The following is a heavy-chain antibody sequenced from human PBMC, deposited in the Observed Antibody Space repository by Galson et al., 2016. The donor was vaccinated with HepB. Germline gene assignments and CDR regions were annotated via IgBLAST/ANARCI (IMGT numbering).Heavy chain of an antibody. D-gene: IGHD3-3*01. Sequence: TLSLTCTVSGDSISNGGYSWSWIRQPPGKGLEWIGSIYHTGNTYYNPSLKTRISISVDTSKNLFSLDLGSVTASDTAVYYCARTPGEIFGEVIVFFDYWGRGTLVTVSS. V-gene: IGHV4-30-2*01. CDR3: ARTPGEIFGEVIVFFDY. CDR1: GDSISNGGYS. CDR2: IYHTGNT. J-gene: IGHJ4*02.